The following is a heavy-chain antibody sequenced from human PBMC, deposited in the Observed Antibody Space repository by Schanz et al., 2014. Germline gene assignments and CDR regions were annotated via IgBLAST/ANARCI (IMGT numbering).Heavy chain of an antibody. CDR3: ARGIGGYGANNYFDY. Sequence: QVQLVQSGAEVKKPGATVKVSCKASGYIFINSGISWVRQAPGQGLEWMGWINTGGGDTKYSQNFQGRVTITRDTSASTAYMELSSLRSEDTAVYSCARGIGGYGANNYFDYWGQGTLVTVSS. J-gene: IGHJ4*02. D-gene: IGHD5-12*01. V-gene: IGHV1-18*01. CDR2: INTGGGDT. CDR1: GYIFINSG.